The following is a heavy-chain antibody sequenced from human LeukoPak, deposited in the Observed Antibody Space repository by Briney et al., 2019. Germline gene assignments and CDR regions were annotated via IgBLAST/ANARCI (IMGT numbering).Heavy chain of an antibody. CDR2: IYYSGST. CDR1: GGSISSSSYY. J-gene: IGHJ1*01. D-gene: IGHD3-22*01. Sequence: SETLSLTCTVSGGSISSSSYYWGWIRQPPGKGLEWIGNIYYSGSTYYNPSLKRRVTISADTSKNQFSLKLSSVTAADTAVYYCASDSSGYYLEYFQHRGQGTLVTVSS. V-gene: IGHV4-39*01. CDR3: ASDSSGYYLEYFQH.